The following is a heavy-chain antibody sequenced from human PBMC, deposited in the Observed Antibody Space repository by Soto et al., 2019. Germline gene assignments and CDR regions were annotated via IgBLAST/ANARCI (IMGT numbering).Heavy chain of an antibody. CDR3: AKDMWLAAAWNGWFDP. Sequence: GGSLRLSCAASGFTFSSYAMSWVGRAPGKGLEWVSAISGSGGSTYYADSVKGRFTISRDNSKNTLYLQMNSLRAEDTAVYYCAKDMWLAAAWNGWFDPWGQGTLVTVSS. D-gene: IGHD6-13*01. V-gene: IGHV3-23*01. CDR1: GFTFSSYA. CDR2: ISGSGGST. J-gene: IGHJ5*02.